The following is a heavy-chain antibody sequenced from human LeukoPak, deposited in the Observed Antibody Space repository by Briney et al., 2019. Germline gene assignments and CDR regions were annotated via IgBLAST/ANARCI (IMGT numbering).Heavy chain of an antibody. Sequence: ASVKVSCKASGDTFTGYYMRWVRRAPGQGLEWMGWINPNSGGTNYAQKFQGRVTMTRDTSISTAYMELSRLRSDDTAVYYCARESLLVLLWFGESPKDWGQGTLVTVSS. CDR2: INPNSGGT. CDR3: ARESLLVLLWFGESPKD. D-gene: IGHD3-10*01. CDR1: GDTFTGYY. V-gene: IGHV1-2*02. J-gene: IGHJ4*02.